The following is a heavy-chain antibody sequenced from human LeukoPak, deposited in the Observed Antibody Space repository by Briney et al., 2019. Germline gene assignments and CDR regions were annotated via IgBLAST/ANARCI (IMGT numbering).Heavy chain of an antibody. D-gene: IGHD6-19*01. J-gene: IGHJ4*02. Sequence: SSETLSLTCTVSGGSIRSSSYYWGWIRQPPGKGLEWMGSIYYSGSTYYNASLKSRGTISVDTSKNQFSLKLNSVTAADTAVYFCARQVVAVAGTGYFDYWGQGTLVTVSS. CDR3: ARQVVAVAGTGYFDY. V-gene: IGHV4-39*01. CDR2: IYYSGST. CDR1: GGSIRSSSYY.